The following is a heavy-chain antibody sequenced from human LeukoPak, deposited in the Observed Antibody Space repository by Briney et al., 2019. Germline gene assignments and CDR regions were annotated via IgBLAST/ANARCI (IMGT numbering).Heavy chain of an antibody. V-gene: IGHV3-23*01. Sequence: HPGGSLRLSCAASGFTFSNYAMSWVRQAPGKGLEWVSAISGSGGSTYYADSVKGRFTISRDNSKNTLYLQMNSLRAEDTAVYYCAKTLGKYSSYYFDYWGQGTLVTVSS. J-gene: IGHJ4*02. CDR3: AKTLGKYSSYYFDY. D-gene: IGHD5-18*01. CDR1: GFTFSNYA. CDR2: ISGSGGST.